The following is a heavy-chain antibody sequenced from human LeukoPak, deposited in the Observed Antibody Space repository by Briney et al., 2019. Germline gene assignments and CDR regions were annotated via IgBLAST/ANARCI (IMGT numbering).Heavy chain of an antibody. CDR3: ARDRRCSSTSCYYFDY. CDR1: GFTVSSNY. V-gene: IGHV3-53*01. J-gene: IGHJ4*02. CDR2: IYIGGST. Sequence: GGSLRLSCAASGFTVSSNYMSWVRQAPGKGLEWVSVIYIGGSTYYADSVKGRFTISRDISKNTLYLQMNSLRAEDTAMYYCARDRRCSSTSCYYFDYWGQGTLVTVSS. D-gene: IGHD2-2*01.